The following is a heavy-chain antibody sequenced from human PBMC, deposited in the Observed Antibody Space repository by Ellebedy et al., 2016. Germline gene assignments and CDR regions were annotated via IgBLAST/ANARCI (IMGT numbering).Heavy chain of an antibody. D-gene: IGHD4-23*01. V-gene: IGHV1-46*01. CDR1: GYTFTSYY. J-gene: IGHJ3*02. Sequence: ASVKVSXXASGYTFTSYYMHWVRQAPGQGLEWMGIINPSGGSTSYAQKFQGRVTMTRDTSTSIVYMELSSLRSEDTAVYYCAKAFRGGNLNDAFDIWGQGTMVTVSS. CDR3: AKAFRGGNLNDAFDI. CDR2: INPSGGST.